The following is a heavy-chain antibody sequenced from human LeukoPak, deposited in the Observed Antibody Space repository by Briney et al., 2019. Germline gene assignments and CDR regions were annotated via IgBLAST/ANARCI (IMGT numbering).Heavy chain of an antibody. V-gene: IGHV3-30*02. CDR1: GFTFSSYG. D-gene: IGHD5-18*01. CDR3: AKEPPPSYPPDTAMATYFDY. CDR2: IRYDGSNK. J-gene: IGHJ4*02. Sequence: PGGSLRLSCAASGFTFSSYGMHWVRQAPGKGLEWVAFIRYDGSNKYYADSVKGRFTISRDNSKNTLYLQMNSLRAEGPAVCYCAKEPPPSYPPDTAMATYFDYWGQGTLVTVSS.